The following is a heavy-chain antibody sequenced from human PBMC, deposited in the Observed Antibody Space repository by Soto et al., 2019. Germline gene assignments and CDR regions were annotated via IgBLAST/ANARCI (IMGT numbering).Heavy chain of an antibody. J-gene: IGHJ4*02. V-gene: IGHV3-23*01. CDR1: GFPFSSYV. Sequence: EVQLLESGGGLVQRGGSLRLSCAASGFPFSSYVMSWVRQAPGKGLEWVSGISGGGSNTFYADSVKGRFTISRDNSKNTLLLQMNSLGVEDTAVYYCAKNSNKYSSSLRGRYFDYWGQGIGVTVST. D-gene: IGHD4-4*01. CDR3: AKNSNKYSSSLRGRYFDY. CDR2: ISGGGSNT.